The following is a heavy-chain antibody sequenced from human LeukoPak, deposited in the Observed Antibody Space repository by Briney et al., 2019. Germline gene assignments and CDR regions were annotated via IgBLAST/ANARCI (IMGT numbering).Heavy chain of an antibody. CDR2: MNPNSGNT. D-gene: IGHD3-22*01. Sequence: ASVKVSCKASGYTFTSYDINWVRQATGQGLEWMGWMNPNSGNTGYAQKFQGRVTMTRNTSISTAYMELSSLRSEDTAVYYCARDPYYDSSGYYHLGWFDPWGQGTLVTVSS. J-gene: IGHJ5*02. CDR1: GYTFTSYD. V-gene: IGHV1-8*01. CDR3: ARDPYYDSSGYYHLGWFDP.